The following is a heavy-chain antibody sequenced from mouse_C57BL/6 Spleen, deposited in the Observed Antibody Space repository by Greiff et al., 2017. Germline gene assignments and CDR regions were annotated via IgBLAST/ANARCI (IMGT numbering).Heavy chain of an antibody. D-gene: IGHD2-5*01. CDR2: IDPSDSDT. CDR3: ASSSKYYFDY. J-gene: IGHJ2*01. V-gene: IGHV1-52*01. CDR1: GYTFTSYW. Sequence: QVQLQQPGAELVRPGSSVKLSCKASGYTFTSYWMHWVKQRPIQGLEWIGNIDPSDSDTHYNQKFKDKATLTVDKASSTTYMQLSRLTSEDSAVYYCASSSKYYFDYWGQGTTLTVSS.